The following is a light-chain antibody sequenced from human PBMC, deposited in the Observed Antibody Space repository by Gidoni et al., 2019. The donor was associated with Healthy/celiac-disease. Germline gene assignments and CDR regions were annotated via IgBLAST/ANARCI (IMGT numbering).Light chain of an antibody. V-gene: IGKV3-15*01. CDR2: GAS. CDR3: QPYNNWPPSWT. J-gene: IGKJ1*01. Sequence: EIVMTQSPATLSVSPGERATLACRASQSVSSNLAWYQQNPGQAPRLLIYGASTRVTGIPARFSGSGSGTEFTLTISSLQSEDFAVYYCQPYNNWPPSWTFGQGTKVEIK. CDR1: QSVSSN.